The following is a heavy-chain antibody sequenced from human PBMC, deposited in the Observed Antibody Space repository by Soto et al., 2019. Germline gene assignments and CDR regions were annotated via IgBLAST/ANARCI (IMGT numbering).Heavy chain of an antibody. V-gene: IGHV4-39*01. D-gene: IGHD3-3*01. Sequence: SETLSLTCTVSGGSISSSSYYWGWIRQPPGKGLEWIGSIYYSGSTYYSPSLKSRVTISVDTSKNQFSLKLSSVTAADTAMYYCARGDFAWEPSTDYWGQGTLVTVSS. J-gene: IGHJ4*02. CDR2: IYYSGST. CDR1: GGSISSSSYY. CDR3: ARGDFAWEPSTDY.